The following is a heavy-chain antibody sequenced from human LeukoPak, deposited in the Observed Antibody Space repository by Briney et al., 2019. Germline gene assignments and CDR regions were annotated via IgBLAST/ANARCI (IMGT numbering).Heavy chain of an antibody. Sequence: PSETLSLTCTVSGGSISSYYWSWIRQPPGKGLEWIGSIYHSGSTFYNPSLKSRVTISVDTSKNQFSLKLSSVTAADTAVYYCASLSAGDQFDYWGQGTLVTVSS. CDR2: IYHSGST. J-gene: IGHJ4*02. CDR3: ASLSAGDQFDY. D-gene: IGHD2-21*02. V-gene: IGHV4-59*04. CDR1: GGSISSYY.